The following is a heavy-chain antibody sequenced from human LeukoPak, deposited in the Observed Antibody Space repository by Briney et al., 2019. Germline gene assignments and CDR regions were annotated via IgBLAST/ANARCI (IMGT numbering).Heavy chain of an antibody. CDR3: ARLRITGTTYDAFDI. Sequence: GESLKISCTGSGYSFTSYWIGWVRQMPGKGLEWMGIIYPGDSDTRYSPSFQGQVTISADKSISTAYLQWSSLKASDTAMYYCARLRITGTTYDAFDIWGQGTMVTVSS. D-gene: IGHD1-20*01. CDR1: GYSFTSYW. J-gene: IGHJ3*02. V-gene: IGHV5-51*03. CDR2: IYPGDSDT.